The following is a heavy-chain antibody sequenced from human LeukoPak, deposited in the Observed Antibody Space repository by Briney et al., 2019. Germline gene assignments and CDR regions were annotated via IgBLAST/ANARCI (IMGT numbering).Heavy chain of an antibody. J-gene: IGHJ6*02. D-gene: IGHD4-17*01. CDR2: IYYSGTT. CDR1: GGSISYYY. Sequence: SETLSLTCTVSGGSISYYYWSWIRQSPGKGLEWIGYIYYSGTTNYNPSLKSRVTISVDTSKSQFSLQLRSVTAADTAVYFCAREDPQTTVPEGMDVWGQGTTVTVSS. CDR3: AREDPQTTVPEGMDV. V-gene: IGHV4-59*01.